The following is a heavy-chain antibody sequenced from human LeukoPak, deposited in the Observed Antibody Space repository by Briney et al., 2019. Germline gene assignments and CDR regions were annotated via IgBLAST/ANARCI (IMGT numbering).Heavy chain of an antibody. Sequence: GGSLRLSCAASGFTFSSYVMHWVRQAPGKGLEWVAIISYDGSNEYYADSVKGRFTISRDSSKNTLYLQMNSLRAEDTAVYYCAKDYRYYYDNVGTSPFDYWGQGTLITVSS. V-gene: IGHV3-30*04. CDR2: ISYDGSNE. J-gene: IGHJ4*02. CDR3: AKDYRYYYDNVGTSPFDY. D-gene: IGHD3-22*01. CDR1: GFTFSSYV.